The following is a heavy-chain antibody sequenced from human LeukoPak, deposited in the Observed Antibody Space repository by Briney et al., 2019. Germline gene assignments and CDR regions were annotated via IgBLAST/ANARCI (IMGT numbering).Heavy chain of an antibody. Sequence: ASVKVSCKASGYTFTSYAMHWVRQAPGQRLEWMGWINAGNGNTKYSQEFQGRVTITRDTSTSTAYMELSSLRSEDTAVYYCARALYGDYGHYYYYYYMDVWGKGTTVTVSS. CDR2: INAGNGNT. V-gene: IGHV1-3*03. CDR3: ARALYGDYGHYYYYYYMDV. D-gene: IGHD4-17*01. J-gene: IGHJ6*03. CDR1: GYTFTSYA.